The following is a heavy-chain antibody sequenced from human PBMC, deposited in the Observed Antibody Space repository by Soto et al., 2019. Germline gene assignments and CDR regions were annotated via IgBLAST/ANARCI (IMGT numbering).Heavy chain of an antibody. J-gene: IGHJ5*02. CDR2: IYHSGST. Sequence: QLQLQESGSGLVKPSQTLSLTCAVSGGSISSGGYSWSWIRQPPGKGLEWIGYIYHSGSTYYNPSPXSXXTISVDRSKSQFSLKLSSVTAAATAVYYCARVPGPWGQGTLVTVSS. CDR3: ARVPGP. CDR1: GGSISSGGYS. V-gene: IGHV4-30-2*01.